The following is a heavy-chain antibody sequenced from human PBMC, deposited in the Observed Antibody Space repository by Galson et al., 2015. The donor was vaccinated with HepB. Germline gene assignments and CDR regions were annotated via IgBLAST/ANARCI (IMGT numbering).Heavy chain of an antibody. J-gene: IGHJ2*01. CDR1: GYTFTSYA. CDR2: INAGNGNT. V-gene: IGHV1-3*01. D-gene: IGHD6-19*01. Sequence: SVKVSCKASGYTFTSYAMHWVRQAPGQRLEWMGWINAGNGNTKYSQKFQGRVTITRDTSACTAYMELSSLRSEDTAVYYCARGGVDQTPGIAVAGTQTQVSYWYFDLWGRGTLVTVSS. CDR3: ARGGVDQTPGIAVAGTQTQVSYWYFDL.